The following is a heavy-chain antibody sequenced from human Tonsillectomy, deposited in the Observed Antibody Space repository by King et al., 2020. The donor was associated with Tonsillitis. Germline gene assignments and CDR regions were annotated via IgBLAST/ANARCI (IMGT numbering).Heavy chain of an antibody. J-gene: IGHJ5*02. CDR2: INHSGST. V-gene: IGHV4-34*01. D-gene: IGHD3-9*01. Sequence: VQLQQWGAGLLKPSETLSLTCAVYGGSFSDYYWSWIRQPPGKGLEWIGEINHSGSTNYNPSLKSRVTISVDTSKNQFSLKLNSVTAADTAVYYCASRLRFFDWSSAPGGRGPLATVSS. CDR3: ASRLRFFDWSSAP. CDR1: GGSFSDYY.